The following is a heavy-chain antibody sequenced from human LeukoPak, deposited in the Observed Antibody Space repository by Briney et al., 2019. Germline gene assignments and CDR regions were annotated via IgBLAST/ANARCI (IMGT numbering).Heavy chain of an antibody. CDR2: ISSSSYI. CDR1: GFTFSSYS. J-gene: IGHJ4*02. D-gene: IGHD3-10*01. V-gene: IGHV3-21*01. CDR3: ARQLRMGFGELLGGFDY. Sequence: GGSLRLSCAASGFTFSSYSMNWVRQAPGKGLEWVSSISSSSYIYYADSVKGRFTISRDNAKNSLHLQMNSLRAEDTAVYYCARQLRMGFGELLGGFDYWGQGTLVTVSS.